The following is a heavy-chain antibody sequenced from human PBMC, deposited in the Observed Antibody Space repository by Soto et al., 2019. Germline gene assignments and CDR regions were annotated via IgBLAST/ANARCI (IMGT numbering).Heavy chain of an antibody. CDR2: IHPSGGGT. CDR1: GYTFNTYY. CDR3: ARDSSAVAGPYYYYYGMDV. Sequence: ASVKGSCNPSGYTFNTYYLHWLRQAPGQALEWMGVIHPSGGGTTYAQKFLGRVTITRDTSASTAYMELSSLRSEDTAVYYCARDSSAVAGPYYYYYGMDVWGQGTTVTVSS. V-gene: IGHV1-46*02. D-gene: IGHD6-19*01. J-gene: IGHJ6*02.